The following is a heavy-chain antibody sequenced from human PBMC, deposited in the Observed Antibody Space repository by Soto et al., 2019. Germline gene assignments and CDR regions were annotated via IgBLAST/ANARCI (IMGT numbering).Heavy chain of an antibody. CDR2: AYFSGNT. Sequence: PSETLSLTCTVSGGSISSSSYSWSWIRQHPGKGLEWIGYAYFSGNTDYNPSLKSRVTISVDTSKKQFSLRLTSVTVADTPVYYCARLGYDSSGYPSWFDRWGQGTLVTVSS. V-gene: IGHV4-31*03. J-gene: IGHJ5*02. CDR1: GGSISSSSYS. D-gene: IGHD3-22*01. CDR3: ARLGYDSSGYPSWFDR.